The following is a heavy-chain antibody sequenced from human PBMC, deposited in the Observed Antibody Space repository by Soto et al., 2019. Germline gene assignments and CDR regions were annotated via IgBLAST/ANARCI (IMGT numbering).Heavy chain of an antibody. CDR1: GGSISSGGYY. Sequence: QVQLQESGPGLVKPSQTLSLTCTVSGGSISSGGYYWSWIRQHPGKGLEWIGYIYYSGSTYYNPSLKSRVTISVDTSKNQFSLKLGSVTAADTAVYYCARAVAAAELYWYFDLWGRGTLVTVSS. CDR2: IYYSGST. D-gene: IGHD6-13*01. V-gene: IGHV4-31*03. CDR3: ARAVAAAELYWYFDL. J-gene: IGHJ2*01.